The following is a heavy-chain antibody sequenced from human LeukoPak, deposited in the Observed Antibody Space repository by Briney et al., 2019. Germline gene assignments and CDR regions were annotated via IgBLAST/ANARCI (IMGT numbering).Heavy chain of an antibody. CDR1: GFTFSSYA. Sequence: GGSLRLSCAASGFTFSSYAMSWVRQAPGKGLEWVSAISGSGGSTYYADSVKGRFTISRDNSKNTLYLQMNSLRAEDTAVYYCAKDLESCSSTSCYGYLGHGMDVWGQGTTVTVSS. D-gene: IGHD2-2*01. CDR3: AKDLESCSSTSCYGYLGHGMDV. V-gene: IGHV3-23*01. CDR2: ISGSGGST. J-gene: IGHJ6*02.